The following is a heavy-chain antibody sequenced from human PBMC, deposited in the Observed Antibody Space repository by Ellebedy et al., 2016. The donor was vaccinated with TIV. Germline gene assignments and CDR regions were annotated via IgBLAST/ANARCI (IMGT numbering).Heavy chain of an antibody. D-gene: IGHD3-16*01. CDR1: GYSFTSYW. V-gene: IGHV5-51*01. J-gene: IGHJ4*02. CDR3: ARHTEIWGWDY. CDR2: IHPGDSDT. Sequence: GESLKISCKGSGYSFTSYWIGWVRQMPGKGLACMGIIHPGDSDTRYSPSFQGQVTISVDKSISTAYLQMNNLKASDTAMYYCARHTEIWGWDYWGQGTLVTVSS.